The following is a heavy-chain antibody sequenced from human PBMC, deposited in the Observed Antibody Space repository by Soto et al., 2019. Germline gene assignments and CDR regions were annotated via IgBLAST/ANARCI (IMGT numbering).Heavy chain of an antibody. D-gene: IGHD6-6*01. V-gene: IGHV3-30*18. J-gene: IGHJ3*02. Sequence: PGGSLRLSCAASGFTFSSYGMHWVRQAPGKGLEWVAVISYDGSNKYYADSVKGRFTISRDNSKNTLYLQMNSLRAEDTAVYYCAKEGAARGPDAFDIWGQGTMVTVSS. CDR3: AKEGAARGPDAFDI. CDR2: ISYDGSNK. CDR1: GFTFSSYG.